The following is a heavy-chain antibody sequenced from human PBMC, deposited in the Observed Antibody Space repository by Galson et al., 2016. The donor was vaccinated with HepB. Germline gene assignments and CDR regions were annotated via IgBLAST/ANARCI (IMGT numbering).Heavy chain of an antibody. V-gene: IGHV3-30*18. CDR1: GFTFSDYG. D-gene: IGHD6-19*01. Sequence: SLRLSCAASGFTFSDYGIHWVRQAPGKGLEWVAVISYAGSDKFYADSVKGRFTISRDTSKNTVSLQMNSLRAEDTAVYYCAKGSGWYQGLYYFDYWGQGTLVTVSS. J-gene: IGHJ4*02. CDR3: AKGSGWYQGLYYFDY. CDR2: ISYAGSDK.